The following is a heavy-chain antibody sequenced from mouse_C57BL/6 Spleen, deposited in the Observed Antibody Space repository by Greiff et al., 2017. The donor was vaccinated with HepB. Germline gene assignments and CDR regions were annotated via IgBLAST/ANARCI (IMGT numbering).Heavy chain of an antibody. V-gene: IGHV5-9-1*02. CDR1: GFTFSSYA. Sequence: DVMLVESGEGLVKPGGSLKLSCAASGFTFSSYAMSWVRQTPEKRLEWVAYISSGGDYIYYADTVKGRFTISRDNARNTLYLQMSSLKSEDTAMYYCTREPNYCGSSYFDYWGQGTTLTVSS. D-gene: IGHD1-1*01. CDR2: ISSGGDYI. CDR3: TREPNYCGSSYFDY. J-gene: IGHJ2*01.